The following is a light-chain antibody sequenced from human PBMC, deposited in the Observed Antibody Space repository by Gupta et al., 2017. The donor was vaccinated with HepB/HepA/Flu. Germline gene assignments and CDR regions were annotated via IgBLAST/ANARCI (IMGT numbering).Light chain of an antibody. CDR1: SSDVGSYNL. V-gene: IGLV2-14*02. CDR3: CADASSDNWV. Sequence: QSALTQPASVPGSPGQSITISCTGTSSDVGSYNLVSWSQPHPGKAPKLLIYDVSERPTGVPDRFSGSKAGNTASLTISGLQDEADADYYGCADASSDNWVFGPGTKLTVL. J-gene: IGLJ3*02. CDR2: DVS.